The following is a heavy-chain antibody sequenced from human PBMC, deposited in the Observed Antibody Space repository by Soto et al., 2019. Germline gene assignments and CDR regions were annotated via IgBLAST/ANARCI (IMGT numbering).Heavy chain of an antibody. CDR2: IIPIFGTA. V-gene: IGHV1-69*01. CDR3: AGRRDGYGGVRDLDY. J-gene: IGHJ4*02. Sequence: QVQLVQSGAEVQKPGSSVKVSCKASGGTFSSYAISWVRQAPGQGLEWMGGIIPIFGTANYAQKFQGRVTITEDESTSTAYMELSSLRSEDTAVYYCAGRRDGYGGVRDLDYWGQGTLVTVSS. D-gene: IGHD5-12*01. CDR1: GGTFSSYA.